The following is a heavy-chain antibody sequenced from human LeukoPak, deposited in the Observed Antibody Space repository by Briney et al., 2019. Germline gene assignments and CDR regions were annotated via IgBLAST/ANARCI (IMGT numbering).Heavy chain of an antibody. CDR3: VRNTRVGYSKGWYEP. Sequence: SETLSLTCVVSGYSIKRGFYWGWIRQPPGKGLEWIGSIYYSGIIDYNPSLKSRATISVDTSKNQISLKLSSLTAEDTAVYYCVRNTRVGYSKGWYEPWGQGTLVTVSS. CDR2: IYYSGII. CDR1: GYSIKRGFY. D-gene: IGHD5-12*01. V-gene: IGHV4-38-2*01. J-gene: IGHJ5*02.